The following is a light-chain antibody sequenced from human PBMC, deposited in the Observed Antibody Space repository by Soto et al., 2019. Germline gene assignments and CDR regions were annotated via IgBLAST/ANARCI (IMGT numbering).Light chain of an antibody. CDR3: QQYGSSPLT. CDR1: QSVSSSY. Sequence: EIVLTQSPGTLSLSPGERATLSCRASQSVSSSYLAWYQQKPGQAPRLLIYGASSRATGIPDRFGGSGSGRDVTLTISRLEPEDFAVYYCQQYGSSPLTFGGGTKVEIK. V-gene: IGKV3-20*01. CDR2: GAS. J-gene: IGKJ4*01.